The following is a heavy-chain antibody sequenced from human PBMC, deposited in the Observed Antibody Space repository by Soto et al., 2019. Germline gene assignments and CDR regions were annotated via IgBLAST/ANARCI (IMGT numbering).Heavy chain of an antibody. J-gene: IGHJ5*02. V-gene: IGHV3-33*08. CDR3: AREGYYYDSSGYSLGWFDP. Sequence: GGSLRLSCAASGFNVGAFAVNWVRQAPGKGLGWVAVIWYDGSNKYYADSVKGRFTISRDNSKNTLYLQMNSLRAEDAAVYYCAREGYYYDSSGYSLGWFDPWGQGTLVTVSS. CDR1: GFNVGAFA. D-gene: IGHD3-22*01. CDR2: IWYDGSNK.